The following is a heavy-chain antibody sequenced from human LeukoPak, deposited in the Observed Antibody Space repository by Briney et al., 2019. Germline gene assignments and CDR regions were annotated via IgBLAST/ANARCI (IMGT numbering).Heavy chain of an antibody. CDR1: GGAISSDY. CDR2: IYYSGNT. D-gene: IGHD3-10*01. Sequence: SETLSLTCTVSGGAISSDYWSWIRQPPGKGLEWIGYIYYSGNTNYNPSLKSRVTISVDTSKNQFSLKLSSVTAADTAMYYCARQGGSGSYIAYWGQGTLVTVSS. V-gene: IGHV4-59*08. J-gene: IGHJ4*02. CDR3: ARQGGSGSYIAY.